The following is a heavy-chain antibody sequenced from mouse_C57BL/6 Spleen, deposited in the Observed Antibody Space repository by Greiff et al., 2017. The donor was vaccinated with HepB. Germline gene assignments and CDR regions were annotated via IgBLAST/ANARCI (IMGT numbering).Heavy chain of an antibody. D-gene: IGHD1-1*01. CDR2: IYPGDGDT. J-gene: IGHJ2*01. Sequence: QVQLQQSGPELVKPGASVKISCKASGYAFSSSWMNWVKQRPGKGLEWIGRIYPGDGDTNYNGKFKGKATLTADKSSSTAYMQLSSLTSEDSAVYFCASINYYGSILYYFDYWGQGTTLTVSS. CDR1: GYAFSSSW. V-gene: IGHV1-82*01. CDR3: ASINYYGSILYYFDY.